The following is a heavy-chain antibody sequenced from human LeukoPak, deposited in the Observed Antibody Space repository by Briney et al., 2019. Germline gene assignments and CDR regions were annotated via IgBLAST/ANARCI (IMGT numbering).Heavy chain of an antibody. J-gene: IGHJ3*02. V-gene: IGHV3-30*03. CDR2: ISNDATKK. CDR3: ARVGVGKMGAFDI. CDR1: GFTFSTYA. Sequence: GGSLRLSCAASGFTFSTYAMHWVRQAPGKGLEWVAVISNDATKKYYADSVKGRSTISRDNSERTLYLQMNSLRAEDTAVYYCARVGVGKMGAFDIWGQGTMVTVSS. D-gene: IGHD2-15*01.